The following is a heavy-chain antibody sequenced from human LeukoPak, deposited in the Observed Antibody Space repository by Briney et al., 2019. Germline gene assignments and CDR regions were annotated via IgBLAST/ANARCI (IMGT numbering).Heavy chain of an antibody. J-gene: IGHJ4*02. D-gene: IGHD5-18*01. CDR3: ATIKRGDIYGYFDF. Sequence: SENLSLTCTVSGGSISSHYWSWLRQPPGKGLEWIAYLYDSVRTKDNPSLKGRVTLSADTSKDQHSLRLSSVTAADTAVYYCATIKRGDIYGYFDFWGQGILVTVSS. CDR2: LYDSVRT. V-gene: IGHV4-59*11. CDR1: GGSISSHY.